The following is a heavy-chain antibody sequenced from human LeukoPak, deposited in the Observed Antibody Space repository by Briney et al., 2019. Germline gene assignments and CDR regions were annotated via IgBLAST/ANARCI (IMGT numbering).Heavy chain of an antibody. D-gene: IGHD6-13*01. V-gene: IGHV3-74*01. Sequence: GGSLRLSCAASGFTFSSYWMHWVRQAPGKGLVWVSRINSDGSSTSYADSVKGRFTISRDNAKNTLYLQMNSLSAEDTAEYYCARGSLAAASAAFDIWGQGTMVTVSS. CDR1: GFTFSSYW. J-gene: IGHJ3*02. CDR3: ARGSLAAASAAFDI. CDR2: INSDGSST.